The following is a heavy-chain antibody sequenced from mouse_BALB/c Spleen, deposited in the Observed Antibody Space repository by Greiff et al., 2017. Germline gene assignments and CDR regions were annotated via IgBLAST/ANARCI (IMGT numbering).Heavy chain of an antibody. CDR2: IWSGGST. CDR1: GFSLTSYG. V-gene: IGHV2-2*02. J-gene: IGHJ3*01. Sequence: QVQLKESGPGLVQPSQSLSITCTVSGFSLTSYGVHWVRQSPGEGLEWLGVIWSGGSTDYNAAFISRLSISKDNSKSQVFFKMNSLQANDTAIYYCASSRFAYWGQGTLVTVSA. CDR3: ASSRFAY.